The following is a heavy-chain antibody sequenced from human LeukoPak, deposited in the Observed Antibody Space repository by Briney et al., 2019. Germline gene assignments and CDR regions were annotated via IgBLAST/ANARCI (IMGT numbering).Heavy chain of an antibody. Sequence: PGGSLRLSCAASGFTFSSYGMHWVRQAPGKGLEWVAFIRYDGSNKYYADSVKGRFTISRDNSKNTLYLQMNSLIAEDTAVYYCAKGGSEVAAQDIDYWGQGTLVTVSS. D-gene: IGHD2-15*01. CDR3: AKGGSEVAAQDIDY. CDR1: GFTFSSYG. J-gene: IGHJ4*02. V-gene: IGHV3-30*02. CDR2: IRYDGSNK.